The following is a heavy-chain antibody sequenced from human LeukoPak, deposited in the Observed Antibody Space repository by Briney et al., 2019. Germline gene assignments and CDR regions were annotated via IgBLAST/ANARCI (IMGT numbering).Heavy chain of an antibody. CDR1: GFMFSSHG. CDR3: ARARTWIQLWLLDY. J-gene: IGHJ4*02. Sequence: PGGSLRLSCAASGFMFSSHGIHWVRQAPGKGLEWVTFIRYDGSKKYYADSVKGRFTISRDNSKNTLYLQMNSLRAEDTAVYYCARARTWIQLWLLDYWGQGTLVTVSS. CDR2: IRYDGSKK. V-gene: IGHV3-30*02. D-gene: IGHD5-18*01.